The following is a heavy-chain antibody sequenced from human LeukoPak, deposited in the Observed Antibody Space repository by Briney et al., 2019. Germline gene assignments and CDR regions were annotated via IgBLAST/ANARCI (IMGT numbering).Heavy chain of an antibody. CDR3: PRAPPNDYDSTGYYSSFDY. Sequence: GGSLRLSCAASGFTFRSYTMNWVRQAPGKGLEWVSSISSSSSYIYYADSVKGRFTISRDTGKNTMYLQMNSLGAEDTAVYYCPRAPPNDYDSTGYYSSFDYWGQGSLVTVSS. D-gene: IGHD3-22*01. J-gene: IGHJ4*02. V-gene: IGHV3-21*04. CDR2: ISSSSSYI. CDR1: GFTFRSYT.